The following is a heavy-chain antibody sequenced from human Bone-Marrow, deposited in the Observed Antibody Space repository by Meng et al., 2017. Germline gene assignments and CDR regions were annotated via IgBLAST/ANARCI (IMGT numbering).Heavy chain of an antibody. V-gene: IGHV3-23*01. CDR3: AKENDFWSGSGDFDY. Sequence: EVKLLESGGGLVQSGGFLRLSCAAAGLIFSTNAMSWVRQAPGKGLEWVSGISGSGGSTYYADSVKGRFAISRDNSKNTLYLQMNSLRAEDTAVYHCAKENDFWSGSGDFDYWGQGTLVTVSS. CDR2: ISGSGGST. J-gene: IGHJ4*02. CDR1: GLIFSTNA. D-gene: IGHD3-3*01.